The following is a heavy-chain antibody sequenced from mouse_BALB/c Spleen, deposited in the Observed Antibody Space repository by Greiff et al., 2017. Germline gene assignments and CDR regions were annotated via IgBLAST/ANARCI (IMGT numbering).Heavy chain of an antibody. CDR3: ASSSMRLRAHY. J-gene: IGHJ2*01. D-gene: IGHD2-4*01. CDR1: GYTFSSYW. Sequence: QVQLQQSGAELMKPGASVKISCKATGYTFSSYWIEWVKQRPGHGLEWIGEILPGSGSTNYNEKFKGKATFTADTSSNTAYMQLSSLTSEDSAVYYCASSSMRLRAHYWGQGTTLTVSS. V-gene: IGHV1-9*01. CDR2: ILPGSGST.